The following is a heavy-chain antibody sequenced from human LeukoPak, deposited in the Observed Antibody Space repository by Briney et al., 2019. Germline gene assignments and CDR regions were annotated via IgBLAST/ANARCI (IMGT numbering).Heavy chain of an antibody. CDR3: ARPLGGEMSDNWFDP. CDR1: GGSISSSSYY. D-gene: IGHD3-10*01. V-gene: IGHV4-39*01. Sequence: PSETLSLTCTVSGGSISSSSYYWGWIRQPPGKGLEWIGSIYYSGSTYYNPSLKSRVTISVDTSKNQFSLKLSSVTAADTAVYYCARPLGGEMSDNWFDPWGQGTLVTVSS. J-gene: IGHJ5*02. CDR2: IYYSGST.